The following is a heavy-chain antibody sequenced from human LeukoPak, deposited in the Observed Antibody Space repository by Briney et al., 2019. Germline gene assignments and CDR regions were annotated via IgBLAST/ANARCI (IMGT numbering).Heavy chain of an antibody. Sequence: GGSLRLPCAAPGFPLSKDLMCWVRPAPGEGLEWVANINQDESKKYYADSVKGRFTISRDNAKNSLYLQMGSLTAEDTAIYYCARDHAYRADYWGQGTLVTVSS. J-gene: IGHJ4*02. D-gene: IGHD2-2*01. CDR3: ARDHAYRADY. V-gene: IGHV3-7*01. CDR2: INQDESKK. CDR1: GFPLSKDL.